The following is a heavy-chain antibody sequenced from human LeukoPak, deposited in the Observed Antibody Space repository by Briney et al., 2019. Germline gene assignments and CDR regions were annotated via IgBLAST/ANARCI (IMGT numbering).Heavy chain of an antibody. V-gene: IGHV4-34*01. CDR2: INHSGST. CDR3: ARGPITMVRGVIITTPSSRKQGWFDP. Sequence: SETLSLTCAVYGGSFSGYYWSWIRQPPGKGLEWIGEINHSGSTNYNPSLKSRVTMSVDTSKNQFSLKLSSVTAADTAVYYCARGPITMVRGVIITTPSSRKQGWFDPWGQGTLVTVSS. J-gene: IGHJ5*02. CDR1: GGSFSGYY. D-gene: IGHD3-10*01.